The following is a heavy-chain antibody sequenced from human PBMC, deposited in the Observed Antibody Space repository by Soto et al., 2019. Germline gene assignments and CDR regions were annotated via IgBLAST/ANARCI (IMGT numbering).Heavy chain of an antibody. V-gene: IGHV3-7*01. D-gene: IGHD3-3*01. CDR1: GFTFSSYW. CDR2: IKQDGSEK. J-gene: IGHJ6*02. Sequence: EVQLVESGGGLVQPGGSLRLSCAASGFTFSSYWMSWVRQAPGKGLEWVANIKQDGSEKYYVDSVKGRFTISRDNAKNSLYLQMNSLRSEDTAVYYCARDGFFWSGYYTANGYYYYGMDVWGQGTTVTVSS. CDR3: ARDGFFWSGYYTANGYYYYGMDV.